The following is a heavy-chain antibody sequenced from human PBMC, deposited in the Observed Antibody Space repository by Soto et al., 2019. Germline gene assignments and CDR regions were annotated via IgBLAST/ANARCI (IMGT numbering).Heavy chain of an antibody. CDR2: ISWNGDTI. CDR3: AQSRSGSYYNPLGY. CDR1: GFTFDENA. Sequence: EVQLVEFGGGLVQPGRSLRLSCVGSGFTFDENAIHWVRQAPGKGLEWVSGISWNGDTIAYADSVKGRFTISRDSAKSSVYLQMNSLRGEDTALYYCAQSRSGSYYNPLGYWGQGTLVTVSS. D-gene: IGHD3-10*01. V-gene: IGHV3-9*01. J-gene: IGHJ4*02.